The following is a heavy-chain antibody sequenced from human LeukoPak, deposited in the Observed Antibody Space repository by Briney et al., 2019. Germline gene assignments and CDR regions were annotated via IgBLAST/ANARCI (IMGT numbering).Heavy chain of an antibody. D-gene: IGHD3-22*01. V-gene: IGHV1-69*04. CDR2: IIPIFGIA. CDR3: ARDTDDSSGYYGNFDY. CDR1: GGTFSSYA. Sequence: SVKVSCKASGGTFSSYAIGWVRQAPGQGLEWMGRIIPIFGIANYAQKFQGRVTITADKSTSTAYMELSSPRSEDTAVYYCARDTDDSSGYYGNFDYWGQGTLVTVSS. J-gene: IGHJ4*02.